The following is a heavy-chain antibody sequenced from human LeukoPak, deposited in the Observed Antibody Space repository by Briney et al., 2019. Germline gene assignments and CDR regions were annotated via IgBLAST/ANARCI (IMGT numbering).Heavy chain of an antibody. CDR3: AKPRYGDYRTFDY. V-gene: IGHV3-74*01. Sequence: GGSLRLSCEASGFTFSQYRMPWVRQAPGKGLVWVSRIDPDGSSTNYADPVKGRFTISRDNSKNTLYLQMNSLRAEDTAVYYCAKPRYGDYRTFDYWGQGTLVTVSS. J-gene: IGHJ4*02. CDR2: IDPDGSST. CDR1: GFTFSQYR. D-gene: IGHD4-17*01.